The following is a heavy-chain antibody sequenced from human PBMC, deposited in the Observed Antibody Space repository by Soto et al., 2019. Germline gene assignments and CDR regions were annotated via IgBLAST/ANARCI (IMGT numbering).Heavy chain of an antibody. CDR1: DGSISSYY. Sequence: TMSLPRTVADGSISSYYGSRIRKPQGKGLKWIGYIYYSGSTNYNPSLKSRVTISVDTSKNQFSLTLSSVTAADTGVYYWPRHYDCWGKGTQV. V-gene: IGHV4-59*08. CDR3: PRHYDC. CDR2: IYYSGST. J-gene: IGHJ4*02.